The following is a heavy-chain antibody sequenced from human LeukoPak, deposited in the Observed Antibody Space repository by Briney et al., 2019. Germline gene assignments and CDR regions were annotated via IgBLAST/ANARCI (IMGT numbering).Heavy chain of an antibody. CDR2: IHYSGST. V-gene: IGHV4-59*01. CDR1: GGSISRYY. Sequence: SETLSLTCTVSGGSISRYYWNWIRQPPGERLEWIGWIHYSGSTAYNPSLESRVTMSVDTSKNQFSLKLSSVTAADTAVYYCARALWFGETQPLGYWGQGTLVTVSS. D-gene: IGHD3-10*01. CDR3: ARALWFGETQPLGY. J-gene: IGHJ4*02.